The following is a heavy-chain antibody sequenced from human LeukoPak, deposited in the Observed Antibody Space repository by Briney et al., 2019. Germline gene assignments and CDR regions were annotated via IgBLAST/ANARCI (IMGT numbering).Heavy chain of an antibody. CDR3: AKDTVKVSTIRRVPHYMDV. CDR1: GFTFSSYS. V-gene: IGHV3-48*01. CDR2: ISSSSSTI. Sequence: GGSLRLSCAASGFTFSSYSMNWVRQAPGKGLEWVSYISSSSSTIYYADSVKGRFTISRDNAKNSLYLQMNSLRAEDTAVYYCAKDTVKVSTIRRVPHYMDVWGKGTTVTISS. D-gene: IGHD5/OR15-5a*01. J-gene: IGHJ6*03.